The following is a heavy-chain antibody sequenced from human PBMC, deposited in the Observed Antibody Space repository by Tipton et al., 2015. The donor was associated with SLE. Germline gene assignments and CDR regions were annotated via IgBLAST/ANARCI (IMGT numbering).Heavy chain of an antibody. CDR2: IYYTGST. V-gene: IGHV4-39*07. D-gene: IGHD7-27*01. CDR1: GGSITNDNHY. J-gene: IGHJ4*02. CDR3: ASERTGGYFDY. Sequence: TLSLTCTVSGGSITNDNHYWSWIRQPPGKGLEWVGGIYYTGSTYYNASLKSRVTISVDTSKNQFSLKLSSVTAADTAVYYCASERTGGYFDYWGQGTLVTVSS.